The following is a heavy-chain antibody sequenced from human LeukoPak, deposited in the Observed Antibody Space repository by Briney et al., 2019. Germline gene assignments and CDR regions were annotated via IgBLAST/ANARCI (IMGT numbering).Heavy chain of an antibody. CDR2: ISFDGANK. CDR1: GFIFSDYY. V-gene: IGHV3-30*04. CDR3: ARGRAGIAAAGFDY. D-gene: IGHD6-13*01. Sequence: GGSLRLSCAASGFIFSDYYMTWVRLAPGKGLEWLAGISFDGANKFSGDSVKGRFSISRDNSKNTLYLQMNSLRLDDTAVYFCARGRAGIAAAGFDYWGQGTLVTVSS. J-gene: IGHJ4*02.